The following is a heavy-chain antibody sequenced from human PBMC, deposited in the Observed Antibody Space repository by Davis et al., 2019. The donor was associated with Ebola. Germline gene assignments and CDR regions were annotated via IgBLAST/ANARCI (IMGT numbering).Heavy chain of an antibody. D-gene: IGHD5-18*01. J-gene: IGHJ5*02. CDR1: GFTVSSNY. CDR3: AKDGGGYSYGWKTNWFDP. V-gene: IGHV3-53*01. Sequence: GESLKISCAASGFTVSSNYMSWVRQAPGKGLEWVSVIYSGGSTYYADSVKGRFTISRDNSKNTLYLQMNSLRAEDTAVYYCAKDGGGYSYGWKTNWFDPWGQGTLVTVSS. CDR2: IYSGGST.